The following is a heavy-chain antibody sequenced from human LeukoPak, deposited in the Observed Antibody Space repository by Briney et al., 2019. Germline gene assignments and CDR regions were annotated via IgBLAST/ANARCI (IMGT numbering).Heavy chain of an antibody. V-gene: IGHV5-51*01. D-gene: IGHD3-10*01. CDR1: GYSFANYR. J-gene: IGHJ4*02. Sequence: GESLKISCKGSGYSFANYRIGWVRQMPGKGPEWMGIIYPSDSDTRYSPSFQGQVTMSADMSISTAHLQWSSLKASDTAIYYCARRRGSGNYSLDYWGQGTLVTVSS. CDR2: IYPSDSDT. CDR3: ARRRGSGNYSLDY.